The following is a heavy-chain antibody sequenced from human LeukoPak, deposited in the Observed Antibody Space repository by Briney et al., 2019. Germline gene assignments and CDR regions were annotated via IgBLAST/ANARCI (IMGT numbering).Heavy chain of an antibody. CDR1: GYRFTSYY. Sequence: ASVKVSCKASGYRFTSYYMHWVRQAPGQGLEWMGIINASGGSTTYAQKFQGRVTMTRDTSTSTVHMELSSLRSEDTAVYYCARDLIAAAGTTWFDPWGQGTLVTVSS. V-gene: IGHV1-46*01. J-gene: IGHJ5*02. D-gene: IGHD6-13*01. CDR2: INASGGST. CDR3: ARDLIAAAGTTWFDP.